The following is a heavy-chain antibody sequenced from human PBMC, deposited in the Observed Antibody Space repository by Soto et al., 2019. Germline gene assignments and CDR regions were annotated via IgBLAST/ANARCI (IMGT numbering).Heavy chain of an antibody. D-gene: IGHD4-17*01. V-gene: IGHV3-30*18. CDR2: ISYDGSNK. CDR1: GFTFSSYG. Sequence: QVQLVESGGGVVKPGRSLRLSCAASGFTFSSYGMHWVRQAPGKGLEWLAVISYDGSNKYYADSVKGRFTISRDNSKNTLYLQMNSLRAEDTAVYYCAKVQDYGGEWSLDYWVQGTLVTVSS. CDR3: AKVQDYGGEWSLDY. J-gene: IGHJ4*02.